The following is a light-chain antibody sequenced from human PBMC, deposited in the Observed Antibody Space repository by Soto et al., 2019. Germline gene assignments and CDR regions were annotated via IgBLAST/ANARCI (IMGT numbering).Light chain of an antibody. CDR1: HDIGNS. J-gene: IGKJ3*01. V-gene: IGKV1-33*01. CDR3: QKSDHLPL. CDR2: DAY. Sequence: DIQMTRSPPSLSASVGDRVTITCQASHDIGNSLNWYQHKPGKAPKLVIYDAYNLETGVPSTFSGSGFGTDFTFTISSLRPEDIATYYCQKSDHLPLFGPGTKVDIK.